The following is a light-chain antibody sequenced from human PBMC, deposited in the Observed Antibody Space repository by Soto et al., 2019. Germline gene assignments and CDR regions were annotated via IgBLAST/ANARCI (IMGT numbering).Light chain of an antibody. V-gene: IGKV3-15*01. Sequence: EIVMTQSPATLSVSPGERATLSCRASQSVSSNLAWYQQKPGQAPRLLIYGASTRATGIPARFSGGGSGTEFTLTISSLQSEDFAVYYCQQRSSWPLFGGGTKVDIK. CDR1: QSVSSN. CDR2: GAS. CDR3: QQRSSWPL. J-gene: IGKJ4*01.